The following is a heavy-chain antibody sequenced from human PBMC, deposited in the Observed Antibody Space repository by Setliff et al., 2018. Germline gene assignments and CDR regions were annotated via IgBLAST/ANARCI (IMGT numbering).Heavy chain of an antibody. Sequence: PGGSLRLSCAASGFTFSSYGMHWVRQAPGKGLEWVAVIWYDGSNKYYADSVKGRFTISRDNSKNTLYLQMNSLRAEDTAVYYCAKGLPYDILTGTFLDYWGQGTLVTVSS. CDR2: IWYDGSNK. D-gene: IGHD3-9*01. CDR3: AKGLPYDILTGTFLDY. J-gene: IGHJ4*02. CDR1: GFTFSSYG. V-gene: IGHV3-33*06.